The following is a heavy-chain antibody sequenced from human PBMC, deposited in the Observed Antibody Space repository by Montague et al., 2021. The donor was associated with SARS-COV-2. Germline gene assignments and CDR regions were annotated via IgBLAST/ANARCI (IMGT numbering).Heavy chain of an antibody. J-gene: IGHJ4*02. CDR1: GDSVKTNLYY. D-gene: IGHD2-15*01. Sequence: SETLSLTCTVPGDSVKTNLYYWGWIHRPPGKGLEWIGNIYYTGTTCYNPSLKSRVTMSVDTSKNQFSLKLTSVTAADTAVYYCANADRCSSGSCYSPFDSWGQGSLVTVSS. CDR2: IYYTGTT. V-gene: IGHV4-39*01. CDR3: ANADRCSSGSCYSPFDS.